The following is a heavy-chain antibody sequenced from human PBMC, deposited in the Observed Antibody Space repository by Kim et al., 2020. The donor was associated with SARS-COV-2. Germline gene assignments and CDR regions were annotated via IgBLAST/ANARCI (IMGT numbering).Heavy chain of an antibody. D-gene: IGHD3-9*01. V-gene: IGHV3-30*18. Sequence: GVSLRLSCAASGFTFSSYGMHWVRQAPGKGLEWVAVISFDGSNQYYVNSVKGRFTISRDDSKNTVYLQMNSLRAEDTAVYYLTKDFDLRTRRPSYFDYWG. CDR2: ISFDGSNQ. J-gene: IGHJ4*03. CDR3: TKDFDLRTRRPSYFDY. CDR1: GFTFSSYG.